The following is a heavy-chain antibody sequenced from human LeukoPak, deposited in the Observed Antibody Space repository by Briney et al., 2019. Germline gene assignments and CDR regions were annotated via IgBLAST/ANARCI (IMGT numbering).Heavy chain of an antibody. CDR3: ARFSGSSNFDY. V-gene: IGHV1-2*02. CDR1: GYTFTGFH. CDR2: INANSGGT. Sequence: ASVKVSCKASGYTFTGFHMHWVRQAPGQGLEWMGWINANSGGTSYAQKFQGRVTVTRDTSISTAYMELTRLTSDDTAVYYCARFSGSSNFDYWGQGTLVTVSS. D-gene: IGHD1-26*01. J-gene: IGHJ4*02.